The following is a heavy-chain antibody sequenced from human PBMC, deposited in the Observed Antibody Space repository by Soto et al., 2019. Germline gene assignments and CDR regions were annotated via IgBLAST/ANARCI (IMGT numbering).Heavy chain of an antibody. V-gene: IGHV3-7*03. D-gene: IGHD6-19*01. Sequence: GGSLRLSCVASGFTSISSFMGWVRQAPGKGLEWVANINQDGSGTYYVDSVKGRFTISRDNAKNSLYLQMNSLRAEDTAVYYCARYFRGSGRYFFDYWGQGTLVTVSS. CDR1: GFTSISSF. CDR3: ARYFRGSGRYFFDY. J-gene: IGHJ4*02. CDR2: INQDGSGT.